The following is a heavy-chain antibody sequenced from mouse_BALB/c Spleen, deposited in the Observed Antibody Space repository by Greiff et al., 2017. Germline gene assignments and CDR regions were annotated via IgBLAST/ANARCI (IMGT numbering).Heavy chain of an antibody. CDR1: GYTFTDYN. V-gene: IGHV1S29*02. Sequence: VQLQQSGPELVKPGASVKISCKASGYTFTDYNMHWVKQSHGKSLEWIGYIYPYNGGTGYNQKFKSKATLTVDNSSSTAYMELRSLTSEDSAVYYCASPGNYYFDYWGQGTTLTVSS. CDR3: ASPGNYYFDY. D-gene: IGHD2-1*01. CDR2: IYPYNGGT. J-gene: IGHJ2*01.